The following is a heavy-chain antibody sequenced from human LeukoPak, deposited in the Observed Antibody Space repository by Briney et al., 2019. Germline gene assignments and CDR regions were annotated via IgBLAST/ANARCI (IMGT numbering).Heavy chain of an antibody. CDR3: ARGWYYFDD. J-gene: IGHJ4*02. CDR2: TYYRSKWYN. D-gene: IGHD6-13*01. Sequence: SQTLSLTCAISGDSVSSNSVAWNWIRQATSRGLEWLGRTYYRSKWYNDYAVSVKSRITINPDTSKNQFSLQLNSVTPEDTAVYYCARGWYYFDDWGQGTLVTVSS. CDR1: GDSVSSNSVA. V-gene: IGHV6-1*01.